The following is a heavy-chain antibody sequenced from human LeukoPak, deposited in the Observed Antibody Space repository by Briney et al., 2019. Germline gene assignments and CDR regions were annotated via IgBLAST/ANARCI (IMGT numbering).Heavy chain of an antibody. CDR3: ARVRSDGSGTI. J-gene: IGHJ3*02. CDR2: IHYSGRT. CDR1: RGSISSGDYY. V-gene: IGHV4-30-4*08. Sequence: PSQTLSLTCTVSRGSISSGDYYWSWIRQPPGKGLEWIGYIHYSGRTYYNPSLKSRFPISVDTSKNQFSLKLSSVTAADTAVYFCARVRSDGSGTIWGQGTMVTVSS. D-gene: IGHD3-10*01.